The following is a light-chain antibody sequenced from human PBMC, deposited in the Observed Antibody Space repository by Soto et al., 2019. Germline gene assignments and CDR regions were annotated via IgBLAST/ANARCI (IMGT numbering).Light chain of an antibody. J-gene: IGKJ1*01. CDR1: QSVLYSSNNKNY. Sequence: DIVMTQSPDSLAVSLGERATINCKSSQSVLYSSNNKNYLAWYQQKPGQPPKLLIYWASTRESGVPDRFSGSGSGTDFTLTISSLQAEDVAVYYCQQYYSTPRGTFGQGTKVAIK. CDR2: WAS. CDR3: QQYYSTPRGT. V-gene: IGKV4-1*01.